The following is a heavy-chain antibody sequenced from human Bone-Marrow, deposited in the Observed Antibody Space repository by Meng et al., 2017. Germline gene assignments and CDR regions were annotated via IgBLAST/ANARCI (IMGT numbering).Heavy chain of an antibody. D-gene: IGHD4-23*01. V-gene: IGHV3-23*01. Sequence: GESLKIFCAASGFTVSSNYMSWVRQAPGKGLEWVSAISGSGGSTYYADYVKGRFTISRDNSKNTLYLQMNSLRAEDTAVYYCANGDYGGVYYYYYGMDVWGQGTTVTVSS. CDR2: ISGSGGST. J-gene: IGHJ6*02. CDR3: ANGDYGGVYYYYYGMDV. CDR1: GFTVSSNY.